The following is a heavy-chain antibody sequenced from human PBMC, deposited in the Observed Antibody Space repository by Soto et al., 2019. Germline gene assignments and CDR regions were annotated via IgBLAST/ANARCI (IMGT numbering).Heavy chain of an antibody. CDR1: GGSISPYY. Sequence: QVQLQESGPGLVKPSETLSLTCTVSGGSISPYYWSWIRQSPGKGLEWIGYIHYSGSTNYNPSLKSRVTISVDTSKKQFSRKLRFVTAADTAVYYCARLQAVAGTGDWFDPWGQGTLVTVST. J-gene: IGHJ5*02. V-gene: IGHV4-59*08. CDR3: ARLQAVAGTGDWFDP. D-gene: IGHD6-19*01. CDR2: IHYSGST.